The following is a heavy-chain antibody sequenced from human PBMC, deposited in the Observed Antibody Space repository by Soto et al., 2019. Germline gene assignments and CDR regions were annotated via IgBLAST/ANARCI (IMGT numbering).Heavy chain of an antibody. D-gene: IGHD3-22*01. CDR2: IYYSGST. V-gene: IGHV4-31*03. CDR1: GGSISSGGYY. J-gene: IGHJ4*02. Sequence: TLSLTCTVSGGSISSGGYYWSWIRQHPGKGLEWIGYIYYSGSTYYNPSLKSRVTISVDTSKNQFSLKLSSVTAADTAVYYCARRAVVITGTYYFDYWGQGTLVTVSS. CDR3: ARRAVVITGTYYFDY.